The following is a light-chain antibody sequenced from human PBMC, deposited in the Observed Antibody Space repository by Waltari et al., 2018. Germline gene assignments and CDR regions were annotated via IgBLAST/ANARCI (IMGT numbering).Light chain of an antibody. J-gene: IGKJ4*01. V-gene: IGKV4-1*01. CDR1: QTVLYSSNNKNY. CDR2: WAS. Sequence: DIVLTQSPDSLAVSLGERATINYKCSQTVLYSSNNKNYLAWYQQKPGQPPKLLIYWASTRESGVPDRFSGSGSGTDFTLTISSLQAEDVAVYYCHQYYSTHSLTFGGGTKVEIK. CDR3: HQYYSTHSLT.